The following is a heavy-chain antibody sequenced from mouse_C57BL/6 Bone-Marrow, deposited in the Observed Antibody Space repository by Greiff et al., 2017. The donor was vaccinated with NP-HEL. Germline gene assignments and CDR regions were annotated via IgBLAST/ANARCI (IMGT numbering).Heavy chain of an antibody. CDR1: GYTFTSYW. V-gene: IGHV1-61*01. CDR3: ALYDYGAY. CDR2: IYPSDSET. D-gene: IGHD2-4*01. J-gene: IGHJ3*01. Sequence: VKLQQPGAELVRPGSSVKLSCKASGYTFTSYWMDWVQQRPGQGLEWIGNIYPSDSETHYNQKFKDKATLTVDKSSSTAYMQLSSLTSEDSAVYYCALYDYGAYWGQGTLVTVSA.